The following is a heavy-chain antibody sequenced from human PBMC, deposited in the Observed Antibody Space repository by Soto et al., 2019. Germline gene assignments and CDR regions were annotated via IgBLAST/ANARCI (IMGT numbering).Heavy chain of an antibody. CDR2: INHSGST. Sequence: SETLSLTCAVYGGSFSGYYWSWIRQPPGKGLEWIGEINHSGSTNYNPSLKSRVTISVDTSKNQFSLKLSSVTAADTAVYYCARVRATTYYYGSGSYYNLDYWGQGTLVTVSS. V-gene: IGHV4-34*01. D-gene: IGHD3-10*01. J-gene: IGHJ4*02. CDR1: GGSFSGYY. CDR3: ARVRATTYYYGSGSYYNLDY.